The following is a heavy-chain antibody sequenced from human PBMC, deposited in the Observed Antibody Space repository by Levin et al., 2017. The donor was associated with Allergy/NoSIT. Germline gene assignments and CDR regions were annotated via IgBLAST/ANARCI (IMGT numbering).Heavy chain of an antibody. V-gene: IGHV4-34*01. J-gene: IGHJ2*01. CDR2: ISQSGST. Sequence: SETLSLTCAVYGGSFSGYYWSWIRQPPGKGLEWIGEISQSGSTNYNPSLKSRVTISVDTSQSQFSLKLSSVTAADTAVYYCARVHQHGDYVYWYFDLWGRGTLVTVSS. D-gene: IGHD4-17*01. CDR3: ARVHQHGDYVYWYFDL. CDR1: GGSFSGYY.